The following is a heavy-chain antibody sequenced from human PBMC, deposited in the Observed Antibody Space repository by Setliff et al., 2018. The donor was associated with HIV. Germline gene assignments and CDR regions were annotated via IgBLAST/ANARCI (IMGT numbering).Heavy chain of an antibody. J-gene: IGHJ4*02. V-gene: IGHV1-2*06. CDR2: LNPNSGGP. D-gene: IGHD3-16*01. CDR1: GYIFTNYY. CDR3: VRQATFGGRIDY. Sequence: ASVKVSCKPSGYIFTNYYIHWVRQAPGQGLEWMGRLNPNSGGPSYAQKFQGRVTMTRDTSISVADMELSGLRSDDTAIYFCVRQATFGGRIDYWGQGTLVTVSS.